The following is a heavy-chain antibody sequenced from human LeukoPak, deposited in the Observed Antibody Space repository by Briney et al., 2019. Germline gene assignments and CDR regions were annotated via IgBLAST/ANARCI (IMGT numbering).Heavy chain of an antibody. CDR3: AKGVVWFGELFSYGMDV. D-gene: IGHD3-10*01. V-gene: IGHV3-23*01. Sequence: GGSLRLSGAASGFTFSSYAMSWVRQAPGKGLEWVSAISGSGGSTYYADSVKGRFTISRDNSKNALYLQMNSLRAEDTAVYYCAKGVVWFGELFSYGMDVWGQGTTVTVSS. J-gene: IGHJ6*02. CDR1: GFTFSSYA. CDR2: ISGSGGST.